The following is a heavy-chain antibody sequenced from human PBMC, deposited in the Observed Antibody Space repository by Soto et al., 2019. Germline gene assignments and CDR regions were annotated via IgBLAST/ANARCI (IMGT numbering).Heavy chain of an antibody. J-gene: IGHJ6*02. Sequence: ESGGGVVQPGRSLRLSCAASGFTFSSYGMHWVRQAPGKGLEWVAVIWYDGSNKYYADSVKGRFTISRDNSKNTLYLQMNSLRAEDTAVYYCARDLGVGYGMDVWGQGTTVTVSS. V-gene: IGHV3-33*01. CDR2: IWYDGSNK. CDR1: GFTFSSYG. D-gene: IGHD2-8*01. CDR3: ARDLGVGYGMDV.